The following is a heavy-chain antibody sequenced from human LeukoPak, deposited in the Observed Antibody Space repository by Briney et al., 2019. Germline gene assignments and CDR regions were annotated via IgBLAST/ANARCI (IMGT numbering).Heavy chain of an antibody. CDR1: GFTFSSYA. CDR2: ISYDGSNK. Sequence: GGSLRLSCAASGFTFSSYAMHWVRQAPGKGLEWVAVISYDGSNKYYADSVKGRFTISRDNSKNTLYLQMNSLRAEDTAVYYCARQTYDSSGYPFDYWGQGTLVTVSS. D-gene: IGHD3-22*01. CDR3: ARQTYDSSGYPFDY. V-gene: IGHV3-30*04. J-gene: IGHJ4*02.